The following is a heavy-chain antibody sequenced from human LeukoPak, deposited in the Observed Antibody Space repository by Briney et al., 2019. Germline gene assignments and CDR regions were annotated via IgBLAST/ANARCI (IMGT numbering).Heavy chain of an antibody. CDR3: ARGRGPTNWFDP. D-gene: IGHD1-1*01. CDR1: GFTFRSYD. J-gene: IGHJ5*02. CDR2: IGTAGDT. V-gene: IGHV3-13*01. Sequence: PGGSLRLSCAASGFTFRSYDMHWVRHAPGKGLKWVSAIGTAGDTYYPGSVKGRFTTSRENAKNSLYLQMNSLRAGYTAVYYCARGRGPTNWFDPWGQGTLVTVSS.